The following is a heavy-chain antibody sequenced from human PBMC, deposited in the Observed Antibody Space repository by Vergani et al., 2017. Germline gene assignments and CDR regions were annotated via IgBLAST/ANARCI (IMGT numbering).Heavy chain of an antibody. V-gene: IGHV1-18*01. J-gene: IGHJ4*02. CDR3: ARGGRYSASWAHFDY. CDR2: ISAYNGNT. D-gene: IGHD6-13*01. Sequence: QVQLVQSEAEVKKPEASVKVSCKASNYTFIDYVISWVRQAPGQGLEWMRCISAYNGNTNYAPKFQGRVTRTTDTAASTAYMDLSSLTSDDTAVYYCARGGRYSASWAHFDYWGQGTLVT. CDR1: NYTFIDYV.